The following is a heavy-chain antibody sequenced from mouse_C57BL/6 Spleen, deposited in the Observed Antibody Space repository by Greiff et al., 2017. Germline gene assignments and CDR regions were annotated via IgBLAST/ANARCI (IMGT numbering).Heavy chain of an antibody. Sequence: QVQLQQPGAELVRPGSSVKLSCKASGYTFTSYWMDWVKQRPRQGLEWIGNIYPSDSETHYNQKFKDKATLTVDKSSSTAYMQLSSLTSEDSAVYYCAREELGLDYWGQGTTLTVSS. CDR1: GYTFTSYW. CDR2: IYPSDSET. D-gene: IGHD4-1*01. V-gene: IGHV1-61*01. CDR3: AREELGLDY. J-gene: IGHJ2*01.